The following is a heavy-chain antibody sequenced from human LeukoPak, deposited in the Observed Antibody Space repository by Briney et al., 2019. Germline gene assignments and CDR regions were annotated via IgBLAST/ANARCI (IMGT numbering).Heavy chain of an antibody. D-gene: IGHD3-22*01. J-gene: IGHJ4*02. CDR2: IWYDGSNK. CDR1: GFTFSSYG. CDR3: ARGLFNYDNSGLNY. Sequence: GGSLTLSCAASGFTFSSYGMYWVRQAPGKGLEWVTNIWYDGSNKYYADSIKGRFTISRDNSRNTLYLQMNSLRAEDTAVYYCARGLFNYDNSGLNYWGQGTLVTVSS. V-gene: IGHV3-33*01.